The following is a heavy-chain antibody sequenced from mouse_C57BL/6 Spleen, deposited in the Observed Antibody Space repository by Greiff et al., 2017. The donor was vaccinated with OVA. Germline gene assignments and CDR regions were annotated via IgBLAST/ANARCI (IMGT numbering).Heavy chain of an antibody. CDR3: ARGPHYGSSYDYAMDY. Sequence: QVQLQQPGAELVKPGASVKLSCKASGYTFTSYWMHWVKQRPGQGLEWIGMIHPNSGSTNYNEKFKSKATLTVDKSSSTAYMQLSSLTSEDSAVYYCARGPHYGSSYDYAMDYWGKGTSVTVSS. CDR1: GYTFTSYW. V-gene: IGHV1-64*01. D-gene: IGHD1-1*01. CDR2: IHPNSGST. J-gene: IGHJ4*01.